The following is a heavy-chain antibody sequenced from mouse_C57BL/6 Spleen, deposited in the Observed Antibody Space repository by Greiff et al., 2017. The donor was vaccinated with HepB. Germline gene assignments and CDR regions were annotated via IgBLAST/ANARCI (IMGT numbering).Heavy chain of an antibody. Sequence: LVESGPELVKPGASVKISCKASGYAFSSSWMNWVKQRPGKGLEWIGRIYPGDGDTNYNGKFKGKATLTADKSSSTAYMQLSSLTSEDSAVYFCARDGYPPYAMDYWGQGTSVTVSS. CDR1: GYAFSSSW. J-gene: IGHJ4*01. CDR2: IYPGDGDT. D-gene: IGHD2-3*01. CDR3: ARDGYPPYAMDY. V-gene: IGHV1-82*01.